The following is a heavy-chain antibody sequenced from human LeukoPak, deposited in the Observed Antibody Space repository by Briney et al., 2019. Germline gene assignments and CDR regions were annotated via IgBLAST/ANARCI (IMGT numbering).Heavy chain of an antibody. D-gene: IGHD2-2*01. CDR2: ISSSSSYI. J-gene: IGHJ5*02. Sequence: GGSLRLSCAASGFTFSSYSMTWVRQAPGKGLEWVSSISSSSSYIYYADSVKGRFTISRDNAKNSLYLQMNSLRAEDTAVYYCAREEIRYCSSTSCYSFDPWGQGTLVTVSS. CDR3: AREEIRYCSSTSCYSFDP. CDR1: GFTFSSYS. V-gene: IGHV3-21*01.